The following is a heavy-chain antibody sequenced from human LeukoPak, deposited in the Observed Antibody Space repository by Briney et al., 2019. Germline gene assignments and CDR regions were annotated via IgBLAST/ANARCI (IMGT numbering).Heavy chain of an antibody. CDR3: ARVTSGWSGLEY. D-gene: IGHD6-19*01. V-gene: IGHV3-13*01. Sequence: GGSLRLSCAASGFTFSSYGMHWVRHATGKGLEWVSGISSTGDTYYATSVKGRFTISRENAKNSLYLHMNSLRAGDTAVYFCARVTSGWSGLEYWGQGTLVTVSS. CDR1: GFTFSSYG. J-gene: IGHJ4*02. CDR2: ISSTGDT.